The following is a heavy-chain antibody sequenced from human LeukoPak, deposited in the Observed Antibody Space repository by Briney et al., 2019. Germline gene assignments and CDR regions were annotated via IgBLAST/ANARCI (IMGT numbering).Heavy chain of an antibody. CDR2: ISSNGTSA. CDR3: AREEAGPGSVNFDS. D-gene: IGHD6-19*01. V-gene: IGHV3-64*01. CDR1: GFTFTNYA. Sequence: PGGSLRLSCAASGFTFTNYAMHWVSQAPGKGLEWVAFISSNGTSAFYAKSVKGRFTLSRDNSKNTVSLQMASLRPEDTAVYYCAREEAGPGSVNFDSWGQGALVTDSS. J-gene: IGHJ4*02.